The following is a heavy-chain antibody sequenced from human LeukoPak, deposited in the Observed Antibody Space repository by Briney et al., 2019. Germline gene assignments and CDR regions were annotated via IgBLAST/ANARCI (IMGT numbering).Heavy chain of an antibody. Sequence: SETLSLTCTVSGGSISSGSYYWSWILQPAGKGLEWIGRIYTSGSTNYNPSLKSRVTMSVDTSKNQFSLKLSSVTAADTAVYYCVGGSGSYYFDYWGQGTLVTVSS. CDR3: VGGSGSYYFDY. D-gene: IGHD3-10*01. CDR1: GGSISSGSYY. V-gene: IGHV4-61*02. J-gene: IGHJ4*02. CDR2: IYTSGST.